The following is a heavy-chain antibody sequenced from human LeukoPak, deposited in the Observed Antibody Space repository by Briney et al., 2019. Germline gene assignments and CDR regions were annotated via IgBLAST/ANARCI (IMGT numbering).Heavy chain of an antibody. CDR3: ARGMDYYDNRGYTTDS. J-gene: IGHJ5*01. D-gene: IGHD3-22*01. CDR1: GFTFSSYS. CDR2: NSSSSVYI. V-gene: IGHV3-21*01. Sequence: GGSLRLSCTASGFTFSSYSMNWVRQAPGKGLEWVSSNSSSSVYIHYADSLKGRFTISRDNAKSTVYLQMNGLRAEDTAVYFCARGMDYYDNRGYTTDSWGQGTLVTVSS.